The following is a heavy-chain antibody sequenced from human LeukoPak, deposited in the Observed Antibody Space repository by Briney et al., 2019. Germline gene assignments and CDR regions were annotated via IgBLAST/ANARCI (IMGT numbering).Heavy chain of an antibody. CDR1: GGSFSGYY. CDR3: ARRVRYCRSTSCYTYYFDY. CDR2: INDSGST. Sequence: SETLSLTCAVSGGSFSGYYWSWIRQPPGKGLEWIGEINDSGSTNYHPSLKSRVTISVDTSKNHFSLNLSSVTAADTAVYYCARRVRYCRSTSCYTYYFDYWGQGTLVTVSS. V-gene: IGHV4-34*01. D-gene: IGHD2-2*02. J-gene: IGHJ4*02.